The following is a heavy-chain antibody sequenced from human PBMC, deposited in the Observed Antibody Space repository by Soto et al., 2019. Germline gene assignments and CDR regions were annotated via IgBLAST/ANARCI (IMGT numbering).Heavy chain of an antibody. CDR2: LTDSGDGT. Sequence: PEGSLRLSCAASGFTFSNYAMSWVRQAPGKGLEWVSGLTDSGDGTSYADSVNGRFTISRDNSKNTLFLHRNSLRGEDTALYYFAKDRPVFDGCFDQWGRRTRVTVSS. CDR1: GFTFSNYA. J-gene: IGHJ4*02. V-gene: IGHV3-23*01. CDR3: AKDRPVFDGCFDQ. D-gene: IGHD3-3*01.